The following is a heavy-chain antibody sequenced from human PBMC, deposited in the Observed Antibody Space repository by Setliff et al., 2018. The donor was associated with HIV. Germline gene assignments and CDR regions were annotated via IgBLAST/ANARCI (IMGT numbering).Heavy chain of an antibody. D-gene: IGHD2-15*01. J-gene: IGHJ5*02. CDR1: GGSIRTYY. CDR2: IFYSENT. V-gene: IGHV4-59*08. Sequence: LSLTGTVSGGSIRTYYWSWIRQPPGKGLEWSGYIFYSENTNYNHTLKGRVTISVDTSKNQFSLKLSSVTAADTSGYYCARLAREEYCGGRTCYPNWFDPWGPGTLVTVSS. CDR3: ARLAREEYCGGRTCYPNWFDP.